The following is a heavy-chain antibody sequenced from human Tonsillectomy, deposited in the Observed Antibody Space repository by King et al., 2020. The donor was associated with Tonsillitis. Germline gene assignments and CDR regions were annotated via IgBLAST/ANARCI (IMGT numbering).Heavy chain of an antibody. Sequence: VQLQESGPGLVKPSQTLSLTCAVSGGSISSGGYSWSWIRQPPGKGLEWIGYLYYSGSTYYNPSLKSRVTISVDTSKNQFSLKLNSVTAADTAVYYCASASLSANCGGDCDSLDYWGQGTLVTVSS. CDR1: GGSISSGGYS. J-gene: IGHJ4*02. V-gene: IGHV4-30-4*07. CDR2: LYYSGST. D-gene: IGHD2-21*02. CDR3: ASASLSANCGGDCDSLDY.